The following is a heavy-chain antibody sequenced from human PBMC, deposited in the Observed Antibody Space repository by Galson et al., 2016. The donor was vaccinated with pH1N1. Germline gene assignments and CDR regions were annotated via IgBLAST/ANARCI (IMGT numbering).Heavy chain of an antibody. CDR1: GFSVSSGYY. CDR2: VYTSGRT. CDR3: ARGWNLDAFDI. D-gene: IGHD1-1*01. J-gene: IGHJ3*02. Sequence: SETLSLTCGVSGFSVSSGYYWGWIRQPPGKGLEWIGRVYTSGRTDSNPSLKSRVTMSMDTSNSQFSMILNSVTTADTAVYYCARGWNLDAFDIWGQGTMVTVSS. V-gene: IGHV4-38-2*01.